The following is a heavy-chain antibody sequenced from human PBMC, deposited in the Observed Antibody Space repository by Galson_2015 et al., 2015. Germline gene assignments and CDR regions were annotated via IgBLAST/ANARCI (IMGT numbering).Heavy chain of an antibody. D-gene: IGHD4-23*01. J-gene: IGHJ6*03. CDR2: ISSSSSYI. V-gene: IGHV3-21*01. CDR3: ARDGEVGGGNSHTDYYYYYYMDV. CDR1: GFTFSSYS. Sequence: SLRLSCAASGFTFSSYSMNWVRQAPGKGLEWVSSISSSSSYIYYADSVKGRFTISRDNAKNSLYLQMNSLRAEDTAVYYCARDGEVGGGNSHTDYYYYYYMDVWGKGTTVTVSS.